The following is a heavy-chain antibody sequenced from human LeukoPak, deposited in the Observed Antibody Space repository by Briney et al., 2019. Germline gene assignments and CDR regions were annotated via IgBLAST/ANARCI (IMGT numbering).Heavy chain of an antibody. V-gene: IGHV1-2*02. J-gene: IGHJ4*02. Sequence: ASVKVSCKASGYTFTYYYVHWMRRAPGQGLERMGWLNPTTGGTYYAQKFQGRVTMTRDTSISTIYVDLSRLTSDDTAVYYCARDYRPTDCSGGDCPYYYFDYWGQGTLVTVSS. CDR3: ARDYRPTDCSGGDCPYYYFDY. CDR2: LNPTTGGT. CDR1: GYTFTYYY. D-gene: IGHD2-15*01.